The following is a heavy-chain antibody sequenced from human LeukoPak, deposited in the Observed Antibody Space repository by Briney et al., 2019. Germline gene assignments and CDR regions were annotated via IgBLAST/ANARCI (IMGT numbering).Heavy chain of an antibody. V-gene: IGHV4-39*07. J-gene: IGHJ4*02. Sequence: SETLSLTCTVSGGSISSSSYYWGWIRQPPGKGLEWIGSIYYSGSTYYNPSLKSRVTMSVDTSKNQFSLKLSSVTAADTAVYYCARESLYYDSSGYYDYWGQGTLVTVSS. CDR3: ARESLYYDSSGYYDY. CDR1: GGSISSSSYY. CDR2: IYYSGST. D-gene: IGHD3-22*01.